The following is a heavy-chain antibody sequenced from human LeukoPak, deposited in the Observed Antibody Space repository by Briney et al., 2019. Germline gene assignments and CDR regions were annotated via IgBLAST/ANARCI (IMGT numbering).Heavy chain of an antibody. CDR2: ISISGGST. CDR1: GFTFSNYG. D-gene: IGHD3-10*01. CDR3: AKDAWRFGDSLLYYSDH. Sequence: PGGSLRLSCAASGFTFSNYGMSWVRQAPGTGLEWDSAISISGGSTYYADSVKGRFTISRDNSKNTLYLKMNSLRAEDTAVYYCAKDAWRFGDSLLYYSDHWGQGTLVTVSS. V-gene: IGHV3-23*01. J-gene: IGHJ4*02.